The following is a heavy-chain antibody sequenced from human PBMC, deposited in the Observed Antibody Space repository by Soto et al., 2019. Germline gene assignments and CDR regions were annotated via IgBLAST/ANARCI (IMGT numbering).Heavy chain of an antibody. CDR3: AKGTRRITLLRGPTKNWFDP. CDR1: GFTFSNYG. V-gene: IGHV3-30*18. Sequence: QVQLVESGGGVVQPGRSLRLSCAASGFTFSNYGMHWVRQAPGKGLEWVAVISYDGSNKYYADSVKGRFTISRDNSKNTLYLQMNSLRAEDTAVYYCAKGTRRITLLRGPTKNWFDPWGQGTLVTVSS. D-gene: IGHD3-10*01. J-gene: IGHJ5*02. CDR2: ISYDGSNK.